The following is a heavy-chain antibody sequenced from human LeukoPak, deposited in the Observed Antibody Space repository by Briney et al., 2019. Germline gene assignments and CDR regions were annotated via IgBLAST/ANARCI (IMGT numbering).Heavy chain of an antibody. CDR2: INTDGSST. J-gene: IGHJ4*02. D-gene: IGHD3-16*01. CDR3: ARWGRYGAGDY. CDR1: GLXFSSYW. Sequence: GGSLRLSCAASGLXFSSYWIHWVRQAPGKGLVWVSHINTDGSSTTYADSVKGRFTISRDNAKNTLYLQMNSLRAEDTAVYYCARWGRYGAGDYWGQGTLVTVSS. V-gene: IGHV3-74*01.